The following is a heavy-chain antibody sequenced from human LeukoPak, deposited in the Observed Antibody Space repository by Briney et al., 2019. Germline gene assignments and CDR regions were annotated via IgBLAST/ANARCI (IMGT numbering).Heavy chain of an antibody. J-gene: IGHJ6*02. D-gene: IGHD2-21*02. CDR2: FDPEDGET. CDR3: ARDLPVQVIVVVTAYYYYYGMDV. Sequence: ASVKVSCKVSGYTLTELSMHWVRQAPGKGLEWMGGFDPEDGETIYAQKFQGRVTMTRDTSTSTVYMELSSLRSEDTAVYYCARDLPVQVIVVVTAYYYYYGMDVWGQGTTVTVSS. CDR1: GYTLTELS. V-gene: IGHV1-24*01.